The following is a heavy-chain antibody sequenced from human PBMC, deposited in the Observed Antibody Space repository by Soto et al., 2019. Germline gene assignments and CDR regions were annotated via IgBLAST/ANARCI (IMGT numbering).Heavy chain of an antibody. Sequence: QLHLVQSGAVVKKPGASVTVSCSASGYPVTAYYMHWVRQAPGRGLEWMGGINPATGAAKYTQSFQGRVTLTRDASTSIVFMELSGLTSEATAVFYCARRGGVGVAGSAAFDMWGQGTLVTVSS. D-gene: IGHD3-3*01. CDR2: INPATGAA. CDR1: GYPVTAYY. V-gene: IGHV1-2*02. CDR3: ARRGGVGVAGSAAFDM. J-gene: IGHJ3*02.